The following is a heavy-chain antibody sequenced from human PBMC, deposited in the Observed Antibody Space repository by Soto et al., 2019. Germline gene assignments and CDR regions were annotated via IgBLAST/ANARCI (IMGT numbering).Heavy chain of an antibody. CDR3: ASVYAQELRPQSDWCFAL. V-gene: IGHV1-18*01. CDR2: ISVYNGNT. J-gene: IGHJ2*01. D-gene: IGHD3-10*01. CDR1: GYTFTSYG. Sequence: QVQLVQSGAEVKKPGASVKVSCKASGYTFTSYGISWVRQAPGQGLEWMGWISVYNGNTNYAQKLQGRGTTTTDTATRTGFMGMGSRRSDDPAVYYCASVYAQELRPQSDWCFALWGGGTLVTVS.